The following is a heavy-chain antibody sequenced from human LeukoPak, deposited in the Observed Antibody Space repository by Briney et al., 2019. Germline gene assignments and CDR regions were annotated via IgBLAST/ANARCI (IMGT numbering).Heavy chain of an antibody. CDR3: ARGRGLGILTGIDY. CDR1: GDSVSSNSAA. J-gene: IGHJ4*02. Sequence: SQTLSLTCAISGDSVSSNSAAWNWIRQSPSRGLEWLGRTYYRPRWYNDYAVSVKSRITINPDTSKNQFSLQLNSVTPEDTAVYYCARGRGLGILTGIDYWGQGTLVTVSS. D-gene: IGHD3-9*01. V-gene: IGHV6-1*01. CDR2: TYYRPRWYN.